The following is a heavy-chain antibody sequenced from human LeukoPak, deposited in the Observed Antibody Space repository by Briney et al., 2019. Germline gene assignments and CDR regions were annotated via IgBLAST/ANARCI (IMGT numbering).Heavy chain of an antibody. Sequence: SETLSLTWSVSGDSVSGFYWNWIRQSPGTGLEWIGNIHYSGNSNYNPSLKSRVTMSIDTSRNQFFLKLNSVTAADTAVYYCVLAPNSNWFDFWGQGTQVTVSS. D-gene: IGHD2-8*01. CDR1: GDSVSGFY. CDR3: VLAPNSNWFDF. CDR2: IHYSGNS. J-gene: IGHJ5*01. V-gene: IGHV4-59*08.